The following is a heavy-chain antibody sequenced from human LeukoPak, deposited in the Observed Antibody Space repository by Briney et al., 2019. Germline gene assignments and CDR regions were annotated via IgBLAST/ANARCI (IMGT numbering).Heavy chain of an antibody. CDR2: IYYSGST. CDR1: GGSISSGGYY. D-gene: IGHD3-22*01. CDR3: ARSYDSSHGPFDY. V-gene: IGHV4-31*03. J-gene: IGHJ4*02. Sequence: SETLSLTCTVSGGSISSGGYYWSWIRQHPGKGLEWIGYIYYSGSTYYNPSLKSRVTISVDTSKNQFSLKLSSVTAADTAVYYCARSYDSSHGPFDYWGQGTLVTVSS.